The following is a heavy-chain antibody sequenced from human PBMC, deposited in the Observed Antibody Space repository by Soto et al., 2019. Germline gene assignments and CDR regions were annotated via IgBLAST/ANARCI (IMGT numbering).Heavy chain of an antibody. J-gene: IGHJ3*02. V-gene: IGHV3-66*01. CDR2: IYSGGST. D-gene: IGHD5-12*01. CDR1: GLTVSGHY. Sequence: CGPMRLPCAVSGLTVSGHYMLWVRQAPGKGLEWVSVIYSGGSTYYADSVKGRFSISRDNSKNTLYLQMNSLRAEDTAVYYCAREPVATDDIWGKGTMVTVSS. CDR3: AREPVATDDI.